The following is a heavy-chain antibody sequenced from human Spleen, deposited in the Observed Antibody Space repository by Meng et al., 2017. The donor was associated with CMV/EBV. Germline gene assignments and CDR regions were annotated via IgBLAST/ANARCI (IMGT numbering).Heavy chain of an antibody. V-gene: IGHV3-49*04. D-gene: IGHD3-3*01. CDR2: VRTKVYGETT. Sequence: GESLKISCAASGFTFSSYAMSWVRQAPGKGLEWVGLVRTKVYGETTEYAASVKGRFTISRDDSKNIAYLQMNGLKSEDTAVYFCVREHLPVFAVGLPGDYWGQGTLVTVSS. CDR1: GFTFSSYA. J-gene: IGHJ4*02. CDR3: VREHLPVFAVGLPGDY.